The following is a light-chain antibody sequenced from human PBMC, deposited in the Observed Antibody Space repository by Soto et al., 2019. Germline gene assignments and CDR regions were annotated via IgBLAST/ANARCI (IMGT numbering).Light chain of an antibody. CDR1: HDIGNY. J-gene: IGKJ2*04. Sequence: DLQLTQSPSTLSASVGDRVIITCRASHDIGNYLAWYQQKPGKAPKHLIYEASNLRSGVPSRFSGSGSGTGLTLTITGLQHDDFATYYCQQYKDYSPVCSFGQGTKVDSK. CDR2: EAS. CDR3: QQYKDYSPVCS. V-gene: IGKV1-5*01.